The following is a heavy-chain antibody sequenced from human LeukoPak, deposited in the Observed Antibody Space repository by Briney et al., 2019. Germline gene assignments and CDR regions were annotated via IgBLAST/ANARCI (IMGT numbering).Heavy chain of an antibody. CDR3: ARVGGGFFNAFDV. V-gene: IGHV3-7*01. CDR1: GFAFSSYW. Sequence: GGSLRLSCAASGFAFSSYWMSWVRQAPGKGLEWVANIKQDGSEKYYVDSVKGRFTISRDNAKTSLYLQMNSLRAEDTAMYYCARVGGGFFNAFDVWGQGTMVTVSS. CDR2: IKQDGSEK. D-gene: IGHD3-10*01. J-gene: IGHJ3*01.